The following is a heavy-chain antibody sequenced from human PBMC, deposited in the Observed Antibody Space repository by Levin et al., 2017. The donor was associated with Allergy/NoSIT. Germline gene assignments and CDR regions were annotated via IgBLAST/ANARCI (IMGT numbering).Heavy chain of an antibody. D-gene: IGHD3-16*02. CDR1: GGSISSSSYY. V-gene: IGHV4-39*01. J-gene: IGHJ4*02. CDR3: ARFPFMITFGGVIDNNDY. Sequence: SETLSLTCTVSGGSISSSSYYWGWIRQPPGKGLEWIGSIYYSGSTYYNPSLKSRVTISVDTSKNQFSLKLSSVTAADTAVYYCARFPFMITFGGVIDNNDYWGQGTLVTVSS. CDR2: IYYSGST.